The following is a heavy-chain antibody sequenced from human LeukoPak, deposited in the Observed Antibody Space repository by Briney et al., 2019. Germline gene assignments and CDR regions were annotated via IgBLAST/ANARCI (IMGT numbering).Heavy chain of an antibody. Sequence: SETLSLTCTVSGGSVSSSCYYWGWIRQPPGKGLEWIGSMYYIWNTYYNPSLKTRVTISVDTHKNHLPLKLKSVTAADTAVYYCARHVGYYDTTGNFRDYWGQGTLVTVSS. CDR1: GGSVSSSCYY. CDR2: MYYIWNT. D-gene: IGHD3-22*01. CDR3: ARHVGYYDTTGNFRDY. V-gene: IGHV4-39*01. J-gene: IGHJ4*02.